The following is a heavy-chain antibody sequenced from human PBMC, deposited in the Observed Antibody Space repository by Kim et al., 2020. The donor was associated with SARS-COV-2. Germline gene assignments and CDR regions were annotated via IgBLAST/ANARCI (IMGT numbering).Heavy chain of an antibody. Sequence: ASVKVSCKASGYTFTSYAMHWVRQAPGQRLEWMGWINAGNGNTKYSQKFQGRVTITRDTSASTAYMELSSLRSEDTAVYYCARAERGYCSGGSCYSYNWFDPWGQGTLVTVSS. J-gene: IGHJ5*02. D-gene: IGHD2-15*01. CDR3: ARAERGYCSGGSCYSYNWFDP. CDR2: INAGNGNT. CDR1: GYTFTSYA. V-gene: IGHV1-3*01.